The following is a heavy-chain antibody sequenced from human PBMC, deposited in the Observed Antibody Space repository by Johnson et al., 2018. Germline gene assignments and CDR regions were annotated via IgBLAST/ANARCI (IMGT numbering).Heavy chain of an antibody. D-gene: IGHD3-3*01. CDR3: AKDGSVLEWLTIYYYYYMDV. V-gene: IGHV3-23*04. J-gene: IGHJ6*03. Sequence: EVQLVESGGGVVQPGMSLRFSYVASGFTFSSYGMHWVRQAPGKGLEWVSAISGSGGSTYYADSVKGRFTISRDNSKNTLYLQMNSLRAEDTAVYYCAKDGSVLEWLTIYYYYYMDVWGKGTTVTVSS. CDR2: ISGSGGST. CDR1: GFTFSSYG.